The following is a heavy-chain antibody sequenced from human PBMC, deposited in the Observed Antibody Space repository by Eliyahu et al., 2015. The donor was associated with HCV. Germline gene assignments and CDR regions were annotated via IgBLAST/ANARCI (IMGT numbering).Heavy chain of an antibody. J-gene: IGHJ5*02. CDR2: ISYSGST. CDR1: GGSISSTGYY. CDR3: AKEGAGSGYYIES. Sequence: QVQLQESGPGLVKASQTLSLTCGVSGGSISSTGYYWSWIRQYPGKGLEWMGYISYSGSTYYTPSLKSRLTMSVDTSKNHFSLKLTSVTAADTAVYYCAKEGAGSGYYIESWGQGTLVTVSS. D-gene: IGHD3-22*01. V-gene: IGHV4-31*11.